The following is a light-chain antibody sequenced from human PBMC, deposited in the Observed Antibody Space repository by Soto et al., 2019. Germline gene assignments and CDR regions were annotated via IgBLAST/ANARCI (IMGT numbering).Light chain of an antibody. CDR3: HQYSSAPRT. Sequence: EIVLTQSPGTLSLSPGEGATLSCRASQSVSSNDLAWYQQKPGQAPRLRLHVASSRATGIPDRFSGSGSGTDFTLPISRLEPKDFAVYYCHQYSSAPRTFGQGTKVEIK. CDR2: VAS. CDR1: QSVSSND. J-gene: IGKJ1*01. V-gene: IGKV3-20*01.